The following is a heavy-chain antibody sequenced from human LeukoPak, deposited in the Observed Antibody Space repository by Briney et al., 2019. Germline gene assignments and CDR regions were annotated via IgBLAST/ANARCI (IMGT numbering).Heavy chain of an antibody. V-gene: IGHV3-23*01. CDR3: AKEPDYDFWSGYSRGYYFDY. D-gene: IGHD3-3*01. CDR1: GFTFSSYA. CDR2: ISGSGGST. J-gene: IGHJ4*02. Sequence: GGSLRLSCAASGFTFSSYAMSWARQAPGKGLEWVSAISGSGGSTYYADSVKGRFTISRDNSKNTLYLQMNSLRAEDTAVYYCAKEPDYDFWSGYSRGYYFDYWGQGTLVTVSS.